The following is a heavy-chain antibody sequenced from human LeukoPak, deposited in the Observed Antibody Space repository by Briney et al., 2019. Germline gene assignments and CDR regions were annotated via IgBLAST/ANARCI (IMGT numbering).Heavy chain of an antibody. CDR3: ARVTGYMIEDYFDY. V-gene: IGHV4-61*01. CDR2: IYYSGST. Sequence: SETLSLTCTISGYSISSGYYWSWIRQPPGKGLEWIGYIYYSGSTNYNPSLKSRVTISVETSKNQFSLKLSSVTAADTAVYYCARVTGYMIEDYFDYWGQGTLVTVSS. CDR1: GYSISSGYY. D-gene: IGHD3-22*01. J-gene: IGHJ4*02.